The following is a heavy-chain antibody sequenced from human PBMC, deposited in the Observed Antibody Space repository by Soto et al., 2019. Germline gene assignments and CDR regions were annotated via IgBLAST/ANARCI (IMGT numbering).Heavy chain of an antibody. CDR3: ARLVSGCTNGVCYNYYYYGMDV. CDR1: GYSFTSYW. D-gene: IGHD2-8*01. CDR2: IDPSDSYI. J-gene: IGHJ6*02. V-gene: IGHV5-10-1*01. Sequence: PGESLKISCKGSGYSFTSYWISWVRQMPGKGLEWMGRIDPSDSYINYSPSFQGHVTISADKSISTAYLQWSSLKASDTAMYYCARLVSGCTNGVCYNYYYYGMDVWGQGTTVTVSS.